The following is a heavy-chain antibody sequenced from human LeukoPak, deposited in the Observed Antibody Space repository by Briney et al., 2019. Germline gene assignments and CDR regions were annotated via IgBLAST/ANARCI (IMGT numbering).Heavy chain of an antibody. CDR2: INHSGST. CDR1: GGSFSGYY. CDR3: ARYPVRITIFDWFDP. V-gene: IGHV4-34*01. J-gene: IGHJ5*02. Sequence: SETLSLTCAVYGGSFSGYYWSWLRQPPGKGLEWIGEINHSGSTNYNPSLKSRVTISVDTSKNQFSLKLSSVTAADTAVYYCARYPVRITIFDWFDPWGQGTLVTVSS. D-gene: IGHD3-3*01.